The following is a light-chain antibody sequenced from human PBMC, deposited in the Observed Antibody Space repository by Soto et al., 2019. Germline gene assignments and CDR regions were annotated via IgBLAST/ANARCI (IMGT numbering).Light chain of an antibody. CDR3: GTWDSSLSAAV. J-gene: IGLJ7*01. CDR2: DNN. V-gene: IGLV1-51*01. CDR1: SANIGNNY. Sequence: QSVLTQPPSVSAAPGQKVAISYSGSSANIGNNYVSWYQQLPGTAPKLLIYDNNKRPSGIPDRFSGSKSGTSATLGITGLQTRDEADYYCGTWDSSLSAAVFGGGTQLTVL.